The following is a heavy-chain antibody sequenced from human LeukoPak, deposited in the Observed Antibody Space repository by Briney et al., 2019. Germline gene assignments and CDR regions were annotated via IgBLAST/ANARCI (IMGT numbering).Heavy chain of an antibody. CDR2: ISWDGGST. V-gene: IGHV3-43D*03. D-gene: IGHD4-17*01. J-gene: IGHJ5*02. Sequence: PGGSLRLSCAASGFIFDDFAMHWVRQGPEKGLDCVCVISWDGGSTYYVDSVKGRITISRDNSKNSLYLQMNSLRAEDTALYYCAKDNYASWGQGTLVTVSS. CDR1: GFIFDDFA. CDR3: AKDNYAS.